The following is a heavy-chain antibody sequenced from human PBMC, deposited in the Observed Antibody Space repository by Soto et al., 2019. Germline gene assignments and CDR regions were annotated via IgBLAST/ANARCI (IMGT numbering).Heavy chain of an antibody. V-gene: IGHV1-69*02. Sequence: SVKVSCKASGGTFSSYTISWVRQAPGQGLEWMGRIIPILGIANYAQKFQGRVTITADKSTSTAYMELSSLRSDDTAVYYCARGGIAVAKYKDSDYWGQGTLVTVSS. D-gene: IGHD6-19*01. J-gene: IGHJ4*02. CDR3: ARGGIAVAKYKDSDY. CDR2: IIPILGIA. CDR1: GGTFSSYT.